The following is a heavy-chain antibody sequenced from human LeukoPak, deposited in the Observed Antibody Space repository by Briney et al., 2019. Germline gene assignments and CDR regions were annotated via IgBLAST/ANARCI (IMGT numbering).Heavy chain of an antibody. J-gene: IGHJ4*02. Sequence: SVKVSCKASGGTFSSYAISWVRQAPGQGLEWMGRITPILGIANYAQKFQGRVTITADKSTSTAYMELSSLRSEDTAVYYCARLGDYYDSSGPDYWGQGTLVTVSS. CDR1: GGTFSSYA. CDR2: ITPILGIA. D-gene: IGHD3-22*01. CDR3: ARLGDYYDSSGPDY. V-gene: IGHV1-69*04.